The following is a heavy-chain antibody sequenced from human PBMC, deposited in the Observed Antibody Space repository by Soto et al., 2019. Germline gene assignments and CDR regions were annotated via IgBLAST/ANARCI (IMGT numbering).Heavy chain of an antibody. Sequence: QVQLVQSGAEVKKPGASVKVSCKASGYTFTSYGISWVRQAPGQGLEWMGWISAYNGNTNYAQKLQGRVTMTTDTSTSTAYMELSSLRSDDTAVYYCARDRDDFWSGYYSYYYYYYMDVWDKGTTVTVSS. CDR3: ARDRDDFWSGYYSYYYYYYMDV. CDR2: ISAYNGNT. V-gene: IGHV1-18*01. CDR1: GYTFTSYG. J-gene: IGHJ6*03. D-gene: IGHD3-3*01.